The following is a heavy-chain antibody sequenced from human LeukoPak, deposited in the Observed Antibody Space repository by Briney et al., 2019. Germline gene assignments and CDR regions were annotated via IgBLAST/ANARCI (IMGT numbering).Heavy chain of an antibody. J-gene: IGHJ4*02. V-gene: IGHV4-31*03. CDR3: ARAVYCGGDCYLAFDY. D-gene: IGHD2-21*02. Sequence: PSETLSLTCTVSGGSISSGGYYWSWIRQHPGKGLEWIGYIYYSVSTYYNPSLKSRVTISVDTSKNQFSLKLSSVTAADTAVYYCARAVYCGGDCYLAFDYWGQGTLVTVSS. CDR2: IYYSVST. CDR1: GGSISSGGYY.